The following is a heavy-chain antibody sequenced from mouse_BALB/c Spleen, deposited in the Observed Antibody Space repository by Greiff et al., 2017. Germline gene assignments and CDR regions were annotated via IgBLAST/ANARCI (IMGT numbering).Heavy chain of an antibody. V-gene: IGHV5-6-5*01. CDR1: GFTFSSYA. Sequence: DVQLVESGGGLVKPGGSLKLSCAASGFTFSSYAMSWVRQTPEKRLEWVASISSGGSTYYPDSVKGRFTISRDNARNILYLQMSSLRSEDTAMYYCAREDYLDYWGQGTTLTVSS. J-gene: IGHJ2*01. CDR2: ISSGGST. CDR3: AREDYLDY.